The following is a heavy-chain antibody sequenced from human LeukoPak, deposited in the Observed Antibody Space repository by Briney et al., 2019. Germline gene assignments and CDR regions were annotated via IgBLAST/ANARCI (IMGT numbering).Heavy chain of an antibody. V-gene: IGHV4-34*01. CDR3: ARVPRLGGSSAGEFDY. D-gene: IGHD6-6*01. J-gene: IGHJ4*02. Sequence: SETLSLTCAVYGGSFSGYYWSWIRQPPGKGLEWIGEINHSGSTNYNPSLKSRVTISVDTSKNQFSLKLSSVTAADTAVYYCARVPRLGGSSAGEFDYWGQGTLVTVSS. CDR1: GGSFSGYY. CDR2: INHSGST.